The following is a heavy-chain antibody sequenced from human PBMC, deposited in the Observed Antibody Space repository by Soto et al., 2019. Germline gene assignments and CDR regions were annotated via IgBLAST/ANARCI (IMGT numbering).Heavy chain of an antibody. CDR2: ISYDGNNK. V-gene: IGHV3-30-3*01. J-gene: IGHJ5*02. Sequence: QVQLVESGEGVVQPGTSLTLSCAASGFTFSSFTMHWVRQAPGKGLEWVAVISYDGNNKKYADSVRGRFTISTDNSKNTLFLQMNRLKTEDTALYYCVRERAFGSEIYYNWAYNYFDPWGQGTLVTVSS. CDR1: GFTFSSFT. CDR3: VRERAFGSEIYYNWAYNYFDP. D-gene: IGHD3-10*01.